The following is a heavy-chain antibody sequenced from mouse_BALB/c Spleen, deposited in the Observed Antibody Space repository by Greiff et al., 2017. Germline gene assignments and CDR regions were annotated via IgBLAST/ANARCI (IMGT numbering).Heavy chain of an antibody. CDR1: GFTFSDYY. CDR2: ISDGGSYT. V-gene: IGHV5-4*02. D-gene: IGHD4-1*01. Sequence: EVMLVESGGGLVKPGGSLKLSCAASGFTFSDYYMYWVRQTPEKRLEWVATISDGGSYTYYPDSVKGRFTISRDNAKNNLYLQMSSLKSEDTAMYYCARDQDSGTGYFDYWGQGTTLTVSS. J-gene: IGHJ2*01. CDR3: ARDQDSGTGYFDY.